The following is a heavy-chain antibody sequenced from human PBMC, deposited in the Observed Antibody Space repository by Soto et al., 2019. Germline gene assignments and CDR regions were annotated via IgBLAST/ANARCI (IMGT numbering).Heavy chain of an antibody. CDR1: GYSFTSYW. CDR3: ARAPSYCSGGSFYSHYYCGMDV. D-gene: IGHD2-15*01. J-gene: IGHJ6*02. CDR2: IYPGDSDT. V-gene: IGHV5-51*01. Sequence: GESLKISCKGSGYSFTSYWIGWVRQMPGKGLEWMGIIYPGDSDTRYSPPFPGQVTISADKSISTADLRWSSLKAADTAMYYCARAPSYCSGGSFYSHYYCGMDVWGQGTTVTVSS.